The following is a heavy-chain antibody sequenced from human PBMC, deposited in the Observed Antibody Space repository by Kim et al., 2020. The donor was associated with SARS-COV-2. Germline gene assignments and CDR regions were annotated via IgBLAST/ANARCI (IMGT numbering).Heavy chain of an antibody. CDR1: GGSISSSNW. J-gene: IGHJ6*02. D-gene: IGHD4-17*01. CDR2: IYHSGST. CDR3: ARSYGVGYYYYYGMDV. V-gene: IGHV4-4*02. Sequence: SETLSLTCAVSGGSISSSNWWSWVRQPPGKGLEWIGEIYHSGSTNSNPSRKSRVTISVDKSKNQFSMKLSTVTAADTAVYYCARSYGVGYYYYYGMDVWGQGTTVTVAS.